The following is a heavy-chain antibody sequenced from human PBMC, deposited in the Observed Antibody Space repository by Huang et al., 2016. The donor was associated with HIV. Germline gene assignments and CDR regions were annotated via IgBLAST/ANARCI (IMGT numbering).Heavy chain of an antibody. CDR3: ARRPPIVRGVRSRAFDV. D-gene: IGHD3-10*02. Sequence: QQWGAGLLKPSETLSLTCAGYGGNLGGIYWHWIRPTPGKGLDWIGWINDRGDTNDSPALRSRVTLAVDSSKKQFSLSLISVTAADMAVYYCARRPPIVRGVRSRAFDVWGQGTGVIVSS. CDR2: INDRGDT. CDR1: GGNLGGIY. V-gene: IGHV4-34*02. J-gene: IGHJ3*01.